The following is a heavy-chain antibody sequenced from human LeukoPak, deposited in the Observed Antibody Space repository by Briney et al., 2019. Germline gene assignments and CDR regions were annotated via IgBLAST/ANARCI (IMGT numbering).Heavy chain of an antibody. CDR3: ARGDYEDAFDI. Sequence: LVKVSCKASGGTFSSYAISWVRQAPGQGLEWMGRIIPIFGTANYAQKFQGRVTITTDESTSTAYMELSSLRSEDTAVYYCARGDYEDAFDIWGQGTMVTVSS. CDR2: IIPIFGTA. V-gene: IGHV1-69*05. J-gene: IGHJ3*02. D-gene: IGHD4/OR15-4a*01. CDR1: GGTFSSYA.